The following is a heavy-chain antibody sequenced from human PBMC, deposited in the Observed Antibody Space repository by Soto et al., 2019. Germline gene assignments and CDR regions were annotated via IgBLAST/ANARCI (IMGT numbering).Heavy chain of an antibody. CDR1: GFSFSKYA. J-gene: IGHJ4*02. CDR2: ISYDGSDK. V-gene: IGHV3-30*18. D-gene: IGHD3-16*01. CDR3: AKDEDFGPFDY. Sequence: GGSLRLSCAASGFSFSKYAIHWVRQAPGKGLEWVAVISYDGSDKYYADSVRGRFTLSRDNSKNTVYMQMDRLRPEDAAVYYCAKDEDFGPFDYWGQGTLVTVSS.